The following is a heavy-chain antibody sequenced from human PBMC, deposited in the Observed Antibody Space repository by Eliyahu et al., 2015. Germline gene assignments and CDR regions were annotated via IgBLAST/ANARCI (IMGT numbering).Heavy chain of an antibody. Sequence: QVQLQQSGPGLVKPSQTLSLTXAISGDSVSRTNVAWSWVRQSPSRGLEWLGRTYYRSRWYSDYALSVEGRITITPDTSENQFSLHLSSVTPEDSGVYYCAQAASGFYDCTVWGQGTLVTVSS. J-gene: IGHJ4*02. D-gene: IGHD5/OR15-5a*01. CDR3: AQAASGFYDCTV. CDR1: GDSVSRTNVA. CDR2: TYYRSRWYS. V-gene: IGHV6-1*01.